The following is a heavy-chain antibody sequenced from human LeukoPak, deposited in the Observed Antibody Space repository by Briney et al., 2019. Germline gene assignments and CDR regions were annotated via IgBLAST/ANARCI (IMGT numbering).Heavy chain of an antibody. CDR1: GYTFTGYY. J-gene: IGHJ4*02. D-gene: IGHD3-10*01. Sequence: ASVKVSCKVSGYTFTGYYMHWVRQAPGQGLEWMGWINPSSGGTNYAQKFQGRVTMTRDTSISTAYMELSRLRSDDTAVYYCARGNYYGSGTYYPTAFDYWGQGTLVTVSS. CDR2: INPSSGGT. CDR3: ARGNYYGSGTYYPTAFDY. V-gene: IGHV1-2*02.